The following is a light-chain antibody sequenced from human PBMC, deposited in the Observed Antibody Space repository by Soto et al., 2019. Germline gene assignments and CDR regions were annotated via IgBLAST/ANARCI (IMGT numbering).Light chain of an antibody. CDR1: SSNIGAGYD. V-gene: IGLV1-40*01. J-gene: IGLJ1*01. Sequence: QAVVTQPPSVSGAPGQRVTISCTGSSSNIGAGYDVHWYQQLPGTAPKLLIYGNSNRPSGVPDRFSGSESGTSASLAITGLQAEDEADYYCQSYDSSLSGHYVFGTGTKLTVL. CDR3: QSYDSSLSGHYV. CDR2: GNS.